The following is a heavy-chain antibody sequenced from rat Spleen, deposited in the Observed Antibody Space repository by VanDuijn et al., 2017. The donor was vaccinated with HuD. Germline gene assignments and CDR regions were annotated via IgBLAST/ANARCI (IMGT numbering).Heavy chain of an antibody. V-gene: IGHV5S13*01. CDR2: ISTGGGST. J-gene: IGHJ3*01. D-gene: IGHD2-7*01. CDR1: GFTFSNYG. Sequence: EVQLVESDGGLVQPGRSLKLSCAASGFTFSNYGMAWVRQTPTKGLEWVASISTGGGSTYYRDSVRGRFTISRDNAKSTLYLQMDSLRSEDTATYYCTSHGARISRFAYWGQGTLVTVSS. CDR3: TSHGARISRFAY.